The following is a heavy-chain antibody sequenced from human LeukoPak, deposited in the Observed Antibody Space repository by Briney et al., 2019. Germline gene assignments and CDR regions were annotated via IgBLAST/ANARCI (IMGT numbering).Heavy chain of an antibody. CDR1: GGSISSYY. CDR2: IYYSGRP. V-gene: IGHV4-59*01. D-gene: IGHD2-2*01. CDR3: ARSPYCSSTSCYGLVDY. J-gene: IGHJ4*02. Sequence: PSETLSLTCTVSGGSISSYYWSWIRQPPGKGLEWLGYIYYSGRPNNNPSLKSRVTISVDTSRNQFSLKLSSVTAADTAVYYCARSPYCSSTSCYGLVDYWGQGTLVTVSS.